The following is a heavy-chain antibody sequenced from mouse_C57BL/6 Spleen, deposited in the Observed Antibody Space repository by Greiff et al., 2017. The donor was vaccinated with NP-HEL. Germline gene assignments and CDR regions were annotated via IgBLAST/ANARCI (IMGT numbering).Heavy chain of an antibody. V-gene: IGHV1-15*01. J-gene: IGHJ3*01. Sequence: QVHVKQSGAELVRPGASVTLSCKASGYTFTDYEMHWVKQTPVHGLEWIGAIDPETGGTAYNQKFKGKAILTADKSSSTAYMELRSLTSEDSAVYYCTSWAYGYAWFAYWGQGTLVTVSA. CDR2: IDPETGGT. D-gene: IGHD2-2*01. CDR1: GYTFTDYE. CDR3: TSWAYGYAWFAY.